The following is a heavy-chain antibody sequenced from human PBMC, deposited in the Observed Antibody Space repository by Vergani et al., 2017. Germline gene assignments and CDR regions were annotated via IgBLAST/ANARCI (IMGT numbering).Heavy chain of an antibody. Sequence: QVQLQESGPGLVKPSETLTLTCDVSDSSIMTNPYWGWFRQSPGEGLEWIGCIHHSGDTHYNSSLKSRVSISLVFISKFSLSPTSVTAADTAIYYCARHRGSGCFFPSSYFYGMDVWGHGTTVTVSS. CDR2: IHHSGDT. J-gene: IGHJ6*02. V-gene: IGHV4-38-2*01. CDR3: ARHRGSGCFFPSSYFYGMDV. CDR1: DSSIMTNPY. D-gene: IGHD3-10*01.